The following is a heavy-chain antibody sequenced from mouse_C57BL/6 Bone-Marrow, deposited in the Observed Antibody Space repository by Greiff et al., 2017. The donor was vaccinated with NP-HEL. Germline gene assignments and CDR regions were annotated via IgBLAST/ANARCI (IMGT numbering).Heavy chain of an antibody. Sequence: DVKLQESGAELVKPGASVKLSCTASGFNIKDYYMHWVKQRTEQGLEWIGRIDPEDGETKYAPKFQGKATITADTSSNTAYLQLSSLTSEDTAVYYCARRATGSSYDWYFDVWGTGTTVTVSS. CDR1: GFNIKDYY. CDR3: ARRATGSSYDWYFDV. J-gene: IGHJ1*03. CDR2: IDPEDGET. V-gene: IGHV14-2*01. D-gene: IGHD1-1*01.